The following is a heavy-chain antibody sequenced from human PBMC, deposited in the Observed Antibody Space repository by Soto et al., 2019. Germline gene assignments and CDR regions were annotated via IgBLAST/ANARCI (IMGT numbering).Heavy chain of an antibody. V-gene: IGHV1-69*02. Sequence: ASVKVSCKASGGTFSSYTISWVRQAPGQGLEWMGRIIPILGIANYAQKFQGRVTITADKSTSTAYVELSSLRSEDTAVYYCAGSPLDYSNYVMADFDPWGQGTLVTVSS. CDR3: AGSPLDYSNYVMADFDP. D-gene: IGHD4-4*01. CDR1: GGTFSSYT. J-gene: IGHJ5*02. CDR2: IIPILGIA.